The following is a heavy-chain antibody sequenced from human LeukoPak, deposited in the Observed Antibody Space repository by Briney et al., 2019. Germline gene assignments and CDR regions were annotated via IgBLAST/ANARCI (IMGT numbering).Heavy chain of an antibody. D-gene: IGHD3-22*01. Sequence: GGSLRLSRAASGFTFSDYYMSWIRHAPGKGLEWVSYISSSGSNIYYADSVKGRFTISRDNAKNSLYLQMNRLRAEDTAVYYCARDRHYDSSGYYGYWGEGTLVTVSS. CDR3: ARDRHYDSSGYYGY. CDR1: GFTFSDYY. V-gene: IGHV3-11*04. CDR2: ISSSGSNI. J-gene: IGHJ4*02.